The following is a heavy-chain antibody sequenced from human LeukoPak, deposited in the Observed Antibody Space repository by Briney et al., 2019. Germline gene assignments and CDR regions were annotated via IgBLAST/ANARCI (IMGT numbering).Heavy chain of an antibody. V-gene: IGHV4-39*07. J-gene: IGHJ4*02. CDR3: ARGDGAAAGTVYFDY. D-gene: IGHD6-13*01. CDR2: IYYSGST. CDR1: GGSISSSSYY. Sequence: TSETLSLTCTVSGGSISSSSYYWGWNRQPPGNGLESIGSIYYSGSTYYNPSLKSRVTISVDTSKNQFSLKLSSVTAADTAVYYCARGDGAAAGTVYFDYWAREPWSPSPQ.